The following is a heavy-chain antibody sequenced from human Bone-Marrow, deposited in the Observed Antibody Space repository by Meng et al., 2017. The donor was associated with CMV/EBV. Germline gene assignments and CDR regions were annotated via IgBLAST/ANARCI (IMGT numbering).Heavy chain of an antibody. V-gene: IGHV3-11*01. J-gene: IGHJ5*01. D-gene: IGHD2-2*01. CDR3: AKAAVFEKIVVVPTAIDS. CDR1: GFTFSDYY. CDR2: ISSSGSTI. Sequence: GGSLRLSCAASGFTFSDYYMSWIRQAPGKGLEWVSYISSSGSTIYYADSVKGRFTISRDNAKNTLFLQMNSLGVEDTAMYYCAKAAVFEKIVVVPTAIDSWGRGTLVTVPS.